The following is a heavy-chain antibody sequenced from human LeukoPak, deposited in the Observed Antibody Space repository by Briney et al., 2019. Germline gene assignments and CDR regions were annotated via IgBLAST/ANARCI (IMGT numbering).Heavy chain of an antibody. Sequence: GGSLRLSCAASGLTFSSYNMNWVRQAPGKGLEGVSSISTSSSYIYYADSVKGRFTVSRDNAKNSVYLQMNSLRAEDTAVYYCAREYSGSGFDYWGQGTLVTVSS. CDR2: ISTSSSYI. CDR1: GLTFSSYN. D-gene: IGHD2-15*01. V-gene: IGHV3-21*01. CDR3: AREYSGSGFDY. J-gene: IGHJ4*02.